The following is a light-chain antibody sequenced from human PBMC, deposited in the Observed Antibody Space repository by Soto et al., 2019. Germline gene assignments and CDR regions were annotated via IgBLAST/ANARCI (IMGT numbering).Light chain of an antibody. CDR2: AVS. V-gene: IGLV2-14*03. J-gene: IGLJ1*01. CDR1: SSDIGSYNH. Sequence: QSLLTHPASLSGSPGQSITISCSGTSSDIGSYNHVAWYQQFPGKSPKLMIYAVSDRPSGVSDRFSGSKSGITASLTISGLQTEDEADYYCISYTDRQSYLFGTGTKSPS. CDR3: ISYTDRQSYL.